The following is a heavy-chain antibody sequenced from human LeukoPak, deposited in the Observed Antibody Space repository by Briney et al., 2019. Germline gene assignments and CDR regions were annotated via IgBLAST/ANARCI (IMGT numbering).Heavy chain of an antibody. Sequence: SVKVSCKASGGTFSSYAISWVRQAPGQGLEWMGRIIPIFGTANYAQKFQGRVTITTDESTSTAYMKLSSLRSEDTAVYYCAATYGSGSFTDAFDIWGQGTMVTVSS. CDR2: IIPIFGTA. CDR1: GGTFSSYA. CDR3: AATYGSGSFTDAFDI. J-gene: IGHJ3*02. V-gene: IGHV1-69*05. D-gene: IGHD3-10*01.